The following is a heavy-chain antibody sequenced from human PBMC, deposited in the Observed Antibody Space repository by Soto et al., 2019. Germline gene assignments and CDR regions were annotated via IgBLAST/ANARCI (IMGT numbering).Heavy chain of an antibody. CDR3: ARVVGALGHWFDP. CDR1: GYTFTSYG. J-gene: IGHJ5*02. D-gene: IGHD1-26*01. CDR2: ISAYNGNT. V-gene: IGHV1-18*01. Sequence: ASVKVSCKASGYTFTSYGISCVRQVPGQGLEWMGRISAYNGNTNYAQKLQGRVTMTTDTSTSTAYMELRSLRSDDTAVYYCARVVGALGHWFDPWGQGTLVTVSS.